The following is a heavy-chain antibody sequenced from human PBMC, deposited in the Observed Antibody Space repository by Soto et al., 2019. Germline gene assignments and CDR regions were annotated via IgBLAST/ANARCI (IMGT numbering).Heavy chain of an antibody. Sequence: EVQLVESGGGLVQPGGSLRLSCAASGFTFNVYAMTWVRQAPGKGLEWVSYITSSGTTMYYADSVKGRFTICRDNAKNSQYLQIHSLRDEDTAVYYCARGPANYCSGSDLYWGQVALVTVSS. D-gene: IGHD3-10*01. CDR3: ARGPANYCSGSDLY. CDR1: GFTFNVYA. CDR2: ITSSGTTM. J-gene: IGHJ4*02. V-gene: IGHV3-48*02.